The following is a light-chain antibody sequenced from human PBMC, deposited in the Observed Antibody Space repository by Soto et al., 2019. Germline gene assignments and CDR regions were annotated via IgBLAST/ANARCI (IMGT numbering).Light chain of an antibody. Sequence: DIVLTQSPCTLSLSPGERVTLSCRASRSVSNWYSAWYQQKAHVPPRILISGASSRATGIPDRFSGSGSGTDFTLIISRLEPEDVAMYYCQQYSYSPNTFGQGTTVDIK. V-gene: IGKV3-20*01. CDR1: RSVSNWY. J-gene: IGKJ2*01. CDR2: GAS. CDR3: QQYSYSPNT.